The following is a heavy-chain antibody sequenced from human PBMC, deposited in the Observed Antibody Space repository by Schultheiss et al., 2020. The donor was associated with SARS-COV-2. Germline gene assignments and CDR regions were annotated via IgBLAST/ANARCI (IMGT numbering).Heavy chain of an antibody. CDR2: IIPILGIA. V-gene: IGHV1-69*02. Sequence: KISCKASGYTFTSYYMHWVRQAPGQGLEWMGRIIPILGIANYAQKFQGRVTITADKSTSTAYMELSSLRSEDTAVYYCATRGYYYVGAFDIWGQGTMVTVSS. D-gene: IGHD3-22*01. CDR3: ATRGYYYVGAFDI. J-gene: IGHJ3*02. CDR1: GYTFTSYY.